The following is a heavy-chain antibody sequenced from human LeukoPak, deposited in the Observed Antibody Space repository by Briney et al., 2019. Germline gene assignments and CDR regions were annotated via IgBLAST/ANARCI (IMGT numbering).Heavy chain of an antibody. V-gene: IGHV4-31*03. CDR2: IYYSGST. CDR3: ARGIVVVPAAIPRGYYYYYGMDV. CDR1: GVSISSGGYY. J-gene: IGHJ6*02. Sequence: SSETLSLTCTVSGVSISSGGYYWSWIRQHPGKGLEWIGYIYYSGSTYYNPSLKSRVTISVDTSKNQFSLKLSSVTAADTAVYYCARGIVVVPAAIPRGYYYYYGMDVWGQGTTVTVSS. D-gene: IGHD2-2*01.